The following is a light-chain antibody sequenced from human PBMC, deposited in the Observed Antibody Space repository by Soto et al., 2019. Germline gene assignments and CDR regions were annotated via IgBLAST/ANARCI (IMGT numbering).Light chain of an antibody. CDR2: DVS. V-gene: IGLV2-11*01. J-gene: IGLJ1*01. Sequence: QSALAQPRSVSGSPGQSVTISCTGTSNNVGGYGDVSWYQQHPGKAPKFIIYDVSQRPSGVPDRFSGSKSGNTASLTISGLQAEDEADYYCCSYAGTLSYVFGTGTKVTVL. CDR1: SNNVGGYGD. CDR3: CSYAGTLSYV.